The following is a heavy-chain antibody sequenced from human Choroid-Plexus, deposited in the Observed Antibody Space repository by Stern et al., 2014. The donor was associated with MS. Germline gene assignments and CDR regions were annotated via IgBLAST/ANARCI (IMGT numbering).Heavy chain of an antibody. CDR1: GFTFSNFG. D-gene: IGHD2-15*01. V-gene: IGHV3-30*18. CDR3: AKDRQWSTYFFDY. J-gene: IGHJ4*02. CDR2: ISYDGSDK. Sequence: VQLVESGGGVAQPGRPLILSCAASGFTFSNFGMHWVRQAPGKGLEWVALISYDGSDKYYADSVKGRFTILRGNSKNTLYMHMNSLRAEDTAVYYCAKDRQWSTYFFDYWGQGSLVTVSS.